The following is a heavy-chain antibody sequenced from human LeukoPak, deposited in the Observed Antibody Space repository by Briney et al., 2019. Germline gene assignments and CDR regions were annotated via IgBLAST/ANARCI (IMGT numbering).Heavy chain of an antibody. CDR2: MNPNSGNT. D-gene: IGHD4-17*01. V-gene: IGHV1-8*01. CDR3: ARDRDDYGDPRGYYYYGMDV. J-gene: IGHJ6*02. Sequence: ASVKVSCKASGYTFTNYDINWVRQATGQGLEWMGWMNPNSGNTGYAQKFQGRVTMTRDTSISTAYMELRSLRSDDTAVYYCARDRDDYGDPRGYYYYGMDVWGQGTTVTVSS. CDR1: GYTFTNYD.